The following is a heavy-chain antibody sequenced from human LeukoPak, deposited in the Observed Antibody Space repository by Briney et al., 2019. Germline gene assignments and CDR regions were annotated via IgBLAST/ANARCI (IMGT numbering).Heavy chain of an antibody. CDR3: ARKDSSSGTEGFDY. J-gene: IGHJ4*02. CDR1: GGSFSGYY. D-gene: IGHD6-13*01. V-gene: IGHV4-34*09. CDR2: INHSGST. Sequence: PSETLSLTCAVYGGSFSGYYWSWIRQPPGKGLEWIGEINHSGSTNYNPSLKSRVTISVDTSKNQFSLKLSSVTAADTAVYYCARKDSSSGTEGFDYWGQGTLVTVSS.